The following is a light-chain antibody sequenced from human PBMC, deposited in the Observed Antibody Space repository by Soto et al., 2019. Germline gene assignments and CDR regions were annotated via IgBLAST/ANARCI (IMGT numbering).Light chain of an antibody. CDR1: SSDVGGYNY. CDR2: DVS. CDR3: SSYTSSIPYV. J-gene: IGLJ1*01. V-gene: IGLV2-14*01. Sequence: ALTQPASVSGSPGQSITISCTGTSSDVGGYNYVSWYQQHPGKAPKLMIYDVSNRPSGVSNRFSGSKSGNTASLTISGLQAEDEADYYCSSYTSSIPYVFGTGTKVTVL.